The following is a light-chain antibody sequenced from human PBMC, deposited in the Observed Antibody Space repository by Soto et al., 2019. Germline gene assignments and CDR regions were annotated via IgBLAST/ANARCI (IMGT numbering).Light chain of an antibody. J-gene: IGKJ1*01. Sequence: ERVMTQSPATLSVSPGERATLSCRDSQSVSSSLAWYQQKPGRSPRLLIYGASTRATGIPARFSGSGSGTEFTLTISRLQSEDFAVYYCQQSNNWPPWTVGQGTKVDIK. CDR2: GAS. CDR1: QSVSSS. CDR3: QQSNNWPPWT. V-gene: IGKV3-15*01.